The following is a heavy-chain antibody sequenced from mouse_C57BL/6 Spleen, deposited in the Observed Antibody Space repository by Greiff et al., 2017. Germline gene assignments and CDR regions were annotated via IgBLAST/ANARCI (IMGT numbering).Heavy chain of an antibody. J-gene: IGHJ1*03. CDR2: IHPNSGST. CDR3: ARGGNYPYWYFDV. CDR1: GYTFTSYW. Sequence: QVQLQQPGAELVKPGASVKLSCKASGYTFTSYWMHWVKQRPGQGLEWIGMIHPNSGSTNYNEKFKSKATLTVDKSSSTAYMQLSSRTSEDSAVYYCARGGNYPYWYFDVWGTGTTVTVSS. V-gene: IGHV1-64*01. D-gene: IGHD2-1*01.